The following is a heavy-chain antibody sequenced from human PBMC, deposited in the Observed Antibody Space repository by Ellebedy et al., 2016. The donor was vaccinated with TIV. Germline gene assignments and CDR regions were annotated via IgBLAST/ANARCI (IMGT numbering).Heavy chain of an antibody. CDR2: IYYTGSS. CDR1: GGSIIDYY. J-gene: IGHJ4*02. Sequence: MPGGSLRLSCTVSGGSIIDYYWSWIRQPPGKGLEWLRYIYYTGSSNYNPSLKSPVTMSVDTFKKQFSLRLTSVTAADTAVYYCAREKQVKVPAQHYYLDLWGLGTLVTVSS. V-gene: IGHV4-59*01. D-gene: IGHD1/OR15-1a*01. CDR3: AREKQVKVPAQHYYLDL.